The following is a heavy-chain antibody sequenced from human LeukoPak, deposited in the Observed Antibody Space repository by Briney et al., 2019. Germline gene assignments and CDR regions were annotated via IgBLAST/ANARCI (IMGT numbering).Heavy chain of an antibody. CDR3: ARTDLGTIDY. V-gene: IGHV3-48*02. D-gene: IGHD7-27*01. J-gene: IGHJ4*02. CDR1: GFTFRSYS. Sequence: GGSLRLSCVGSGFTFRSYSLIWVRQAPGKGLEWLSYISASSSTIYYADSVRGRFTISRDNSKESLYLHMKSLRDEDAAVYSCARTDLGTIDYWGQGTLVAVSS. CDR2: ISASSSTI.